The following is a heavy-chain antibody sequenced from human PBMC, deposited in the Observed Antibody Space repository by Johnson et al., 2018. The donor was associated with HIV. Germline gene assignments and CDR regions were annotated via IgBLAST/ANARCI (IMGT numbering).Heavy chain of an antibody. CDR3: ARNSWGSSSGSRI. D-gene: IGHD6-6*01. CDR1: GFTVSSNY. J-gene: IGHJ3*02. Sequence: VLLVESGGTLVQPGGSLRLFCAASGFTVSSNYMSWVRQAPGKGLEWVANIKQDGSEKYYVDSVKGRFTISRDNAKNSLYLQMNSLRAEDTAVYYCARNSWGSSSGSRIWGQGTMVTVSS. V-gene: IGHV3-7*05. CDR2: IKQDGSEK.